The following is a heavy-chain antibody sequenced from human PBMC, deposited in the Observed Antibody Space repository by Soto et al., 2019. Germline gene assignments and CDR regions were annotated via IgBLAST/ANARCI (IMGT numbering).Heavy chain of an antibody. D-gene: IGHD3-16*01. CDR2: IYYSGST. Sequence: PSETLSITCTVSGGSVSSGSYYWSWIRQPPGKGLEWIGYIYYSGSTNYNPSLKSRVTISVDRSKNQFSLKLSSATAADTAVYYCARGPPFHWGQGTLVTVSS. CDR1: GGSVSSGSYY. V-gene: IGHV4-61*01. J-gene: IGHJ4*02. CDR3: ARGPPFH.